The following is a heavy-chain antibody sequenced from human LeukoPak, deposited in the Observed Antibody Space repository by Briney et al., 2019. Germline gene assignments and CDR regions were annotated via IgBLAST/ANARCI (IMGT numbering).Heavy chain of an antibody. D-gene: IGHD1-1*01. J-gene: IGHJ6*03. CDR2: INPSGGST. CDR3: ARAPDRNRNYYYYYYMDV. CDR1: GYTFTSYG. V-gene: IGHV1-46*01. Sequence: ASVKVSCKASGYTFTSYGISWVRQAPGQGLEWMGIINPSGGSTSYAQKFQGRVTMTRDMSTSTVYMELSSLRSEDTAVYYCARAPDRNRNYYYYYYMDVWGKGTTVTVS.